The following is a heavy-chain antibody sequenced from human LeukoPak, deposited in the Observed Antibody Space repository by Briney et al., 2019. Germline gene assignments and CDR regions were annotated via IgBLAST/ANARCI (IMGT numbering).Heavy chain of an antibody. CDR3: ASRNYGIAVAGTVAI. J-gene: IGHJ3*02. Sequence: SETLTLTCAAYGGSFSSYYMSWIRQPPGKGLEWIGEINHSGSTNYYASLKSRVTISVDTSKNQFSLKLSSVTAADTAVYYCASRNYGIAVAGTVAIWGQGTMVTVSS. CDR2: INHSGST. CDR1: GGSFSSYY. V-gene: IGHV4-34*01. D-gene: IGHD6-19*01.